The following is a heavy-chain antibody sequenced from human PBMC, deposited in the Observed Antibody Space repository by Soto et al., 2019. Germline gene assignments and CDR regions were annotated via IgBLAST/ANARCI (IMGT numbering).Heavy chain of an antibody. J-gene: IGHJ4*02. V-gene: IGHV1-18*01. D-gene: IGHD2-2*02. Sequence: ASVKVSCKASGYTFTSYGISWVRQAPGQGLEWMGWISAYNGNTNYAQKLQGRVTMTTDTSTSTAYMELRSLRSDDTAVYYCARAGDIVVVPAAIEADVVFDYWGQGTLVTAPQ. CDR1: GYTFTSYG. CDR3: ARAGDIVVVPAAIEADVVFDY. CDR2: ISAYNGNT.